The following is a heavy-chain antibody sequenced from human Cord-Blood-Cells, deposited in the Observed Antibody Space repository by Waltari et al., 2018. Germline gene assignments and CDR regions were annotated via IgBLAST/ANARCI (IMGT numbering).Heavy chain of an antibody. CDR2: IRIKTDGGTT. D-gene: IGHD4-4*01. J-gene: IGHJ2*01. CDR1: GFTSSNAW. CDR3: TTIESSNYWYFDL. Sequence: EVQLVESGGGLVKPGGSLRLSCAASGFTSSNAWMIWVCQAPGKGLEWVGRIRIKTDGGTTDYTAPVKGRFTISRDDSKNTLYLQMNSLKTEDTAVYYCTTIESSNYWYFDLWGRGTLVTVSS. V-gene: IGHV3-15*01.